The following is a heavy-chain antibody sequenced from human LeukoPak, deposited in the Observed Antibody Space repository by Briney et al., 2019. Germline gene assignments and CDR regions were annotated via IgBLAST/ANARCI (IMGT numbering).Heavy chain of an antibody. J-gene: IGHJ6*03. D-gene: IGHD3-3*01. CDR2: IRFDGTNK. CDR1: GGSISSSN. V-gene: IGHV3-30*02. Sequence: PSETLSLTCAVSGGSISSSNWWSWVRQPPGKGLEWMAFIRFDGTNKFYADSVKGRFTISRDNSQNTVSLQVNNLRTEDTALYYCAKTSLSDASGHYYYMDVWGKGTTVTVSS. CDR3: AKTSLSDASGHYYYMDV.